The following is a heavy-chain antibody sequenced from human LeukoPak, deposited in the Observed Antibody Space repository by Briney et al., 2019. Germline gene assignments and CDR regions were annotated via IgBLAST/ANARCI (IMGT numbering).Heavy chain of an antibody. J-gene: IGHJ2*01. CDR3: ARGTGDYWYFDL. CDR2: IYNGGIT. V-gene: IGHV3-53*01. Sequence: GGSLRLSCAASGFTVSSNCMTWVRQAPGKGLEWVSVIYNGGITYYADSVKGRFTISRDNSKNMLYLQMNSLRTEDTAVYYCARGTGDYWYFDLWGRGTLVTVSS. CDR1: GFTVSSNC. D-gene: IGHD7-27*01.